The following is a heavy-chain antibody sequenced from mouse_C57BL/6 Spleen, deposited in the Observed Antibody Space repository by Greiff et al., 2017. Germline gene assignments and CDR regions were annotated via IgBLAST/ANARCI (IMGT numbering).Heavy chain of an antibody. Sequence: EVMLVESGGGLVKPGGSLKLSCAASGFTFSDYGMHWVLLAPEKGLEWVAYISSGSSTIYYADPVKGRFTISRDNAKNTLFLQKTSLRSEDTAMYYCARGGLRHSFDYWGQGTTLTVSS. CDR3: ARGGLRHSFDY. V-gene: IGHV5-17*01. J-gene: IGHJ2*01. CDR1: GFTFSDYG. D-gene: IGHD2-4*01. CDR2: ISSGSSTI.